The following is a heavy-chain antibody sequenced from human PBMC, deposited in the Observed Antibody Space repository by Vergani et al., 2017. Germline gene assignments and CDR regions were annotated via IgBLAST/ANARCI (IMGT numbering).Heavy chain of an antibody. D-gene: IGHD2-2*01. CDR2: IIPIFGTA. CDR3: ARDPDIVVVPAAPYYYYYYGMDV. V-gene: IGHV1-69*13. Sequence: QVQLVQSGAEVKKPGSSVKVSCKASGGTFSSYAISWVRQAPGQGLEWMGRIIPIFGTANYAQKFQGRVTITADESTSTAYMELSSLRSDDTAVYYCARDPDIVVVPAAPYYYYYYGMDVWGQGP. CDR1: GGTFSSYA. J-gene: IGHJ6*02.